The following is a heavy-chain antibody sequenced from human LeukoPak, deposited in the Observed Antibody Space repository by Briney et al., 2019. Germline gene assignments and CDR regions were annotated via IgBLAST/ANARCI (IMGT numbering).Heavy chain of an antibody. Sequence: PGGSLRLSCAASGFTFSSYWMHWVRQAPGKGLVWVSRINTDGSSTSYADSVKGRFTISRDNAKNTLYLQMNSLRAEDTAVYYCARAPVEPEYYFDYWGQGTLVTVSS. D-gene: IGHD6-19*01. V-gene: IGHV3-74*01. J-gene: IGHJ4*02. CDR3: ARAPVEPEYYFDY. CDR1: GFTFSSYW. CDR2: INTDGSST.